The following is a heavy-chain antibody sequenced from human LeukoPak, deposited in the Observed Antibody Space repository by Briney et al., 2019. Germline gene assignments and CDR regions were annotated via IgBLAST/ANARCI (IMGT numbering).Heavy chain of an antibody. CDR2: IYHSGST. CDR1: GYSISSGYY. Sequence: SETLSLTCAVSGYSISSGYYWGWIRQPPGQGLEWIGSIYHSGSTYYNPSLKSRVTISVDTSKNQFSLKLSSVTAADTAVYYCATYGRYSSSSHYFDYWGQGTLVTVSS. D-gene: IGHD6-6*01. V-gene: IGHV4-38-2*01. CDR3: ATYGRYSSSSHYFDY. J-gene: IGHJ4*02.